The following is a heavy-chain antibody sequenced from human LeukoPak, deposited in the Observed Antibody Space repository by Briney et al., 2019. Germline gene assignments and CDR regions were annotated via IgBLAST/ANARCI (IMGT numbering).Heavy chain of an antibody. CDR3: ATYRQVLLPFES. V-gene: IGHV3-23*01. Sequence: GGSLRLSCAASGFTLSSYAMSWVRQAPGKGLEWVSSMTVSGATTSYADSVRGRFTISRDNSKSTLSLQMNSLRAEDTAIYYCATYRQVLLPFESWGQGTLVTVSP. CDR1: GFTLSSYA. D-gene: IGHD2-8*02. CDR2: MTVSGATT. J-gene: IGHJ4*02.